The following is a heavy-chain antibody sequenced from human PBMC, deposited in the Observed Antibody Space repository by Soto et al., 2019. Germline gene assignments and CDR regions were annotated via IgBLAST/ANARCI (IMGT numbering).Heavy chain of an antibody. CDR3: ARGFDGSCPTLFDY. Sequence: GGSLRLSCAASGFTFSSYWMSWVRQAPGKGLEWVANIKQDGSEKYYADSVKGRFTISRDNSKNTLYLQMNSLRAEDTAVYYCARGFDGSCPTLFDYWGQGTLVTVSS. CDR2: IKQDGSEK. V-gene: IGHV3-7*01. J-gene: IGHJ4*02. CDR1: GFTFSSYW. D-gene: IGHD2-15*01.